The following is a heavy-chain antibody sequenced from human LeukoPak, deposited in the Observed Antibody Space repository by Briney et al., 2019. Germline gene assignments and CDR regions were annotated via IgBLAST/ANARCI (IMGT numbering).Heavy chain of an antibody. J-gene: IGHJ6*02. D-gene: IGHD1-1*01. CDR1: GFTFSNYA. CDR3: ASGTTLSRYYYYGMDV. CDR2: IYSGGST. Sequence: GGSLRLSCAASGFTFSNYAMTWVRQAPGKGLEWVSVIYSGGSTYYADSVKGRFTISRDNSKNTLYLQMNSLRAEDTAVYYCASGTTLSRYYYYGMDVWGQGTTVTVSS. V-gene: IGHV3-66*01.